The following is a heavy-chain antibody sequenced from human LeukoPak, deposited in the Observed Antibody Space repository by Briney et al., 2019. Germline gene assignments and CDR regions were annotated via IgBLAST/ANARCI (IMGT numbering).Heavy chain of an antibody. CDR2: IYSGGNT. Sequence: SGGSLRLSCAASGITVSNNYMSWVRQAPGKGLEWVSVIYSGGNTYYVDSVKGRFTISRDNSKNTLYLQMNSLRAEDTAVCYCASHPYYDIGWGYFPHWGQGTLVTVSS. CDR3: ASHPYYDIGWGYFPH. V-gene: IGHV3-53*01. D-gene: IGHD3-16*01. J-gene: IGHJ1*01. CDR1: GITVSNNY.